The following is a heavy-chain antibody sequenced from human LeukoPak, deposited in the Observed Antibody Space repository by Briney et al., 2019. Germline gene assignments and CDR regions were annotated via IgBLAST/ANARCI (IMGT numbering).Heavy chain of an antibody. CDR1: GGSFSGYY. J-gene: IGHJ4*02. D-gene: IGHD6-19*01. Sequence: SETLSLTCAVYGGSFSGYYWSWIRQPPGKGLEWIGEINHSGSTNYNPSLKSRVTISVDTSKNQFSPKLSSVTAADTAVYYCALTAVAGDKIFDYWGQGTLVTVSS. V-gene: IGHV4-34*01. CDR2: INHSGST. CDR3: ALTAVAGDKIFDY.